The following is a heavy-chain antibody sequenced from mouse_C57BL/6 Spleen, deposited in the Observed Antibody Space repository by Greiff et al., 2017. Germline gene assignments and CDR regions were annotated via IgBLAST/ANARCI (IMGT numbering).Heavy chain of an antibody. CDR2: ISSGSSTI. J-gene: IGHJ4*01. Sequence: EVQLVESGGGLVKPGGSLKLSCAASGFTFSDYGMHWVRQAPEKGLEWVAYISSGSSTIYYADTVKGRFTISRDNAKNTLFLQMTSLRSEDTAMYYCARRRYGSSYGAMDYWGQGTSVTVSS. CDR3: ARRRYGSSYGAMDY. CDR1: GFTFSDYG. D-gene: IGHD1-1*01. V-gene: IGHV5-17*01.